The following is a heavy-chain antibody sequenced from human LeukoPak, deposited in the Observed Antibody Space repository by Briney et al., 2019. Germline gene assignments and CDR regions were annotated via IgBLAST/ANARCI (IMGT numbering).Heavy chain of an antibody. CDR2: IYSGGRT. CDR1: GFTVSSNY. D-gene: IGHD3-22*01. Sequence: VGSLRLSCAASGFTVSSNYMNWVRQAPGKGLEWVSVIYSGGRTYYADSVKGRFIISRDNSKNTLYLQMNSLRAEDTAVYYCARGDRAASGYDYWGQGTLVTVSS. J-gene: IGHJ4*02. CDR3: ARGDRAASGYDY. V-gene: IGHV3-66*01.